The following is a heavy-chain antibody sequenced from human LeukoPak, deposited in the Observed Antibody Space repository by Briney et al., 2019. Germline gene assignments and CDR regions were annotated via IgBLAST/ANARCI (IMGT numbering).Heavy chain of an antibody. Sequence: GESLKISCEASGFNFNNYWVGWVRQMHGKGLEWMGIIYPGDYDTRYSPSFQGHVTISVEKSISTAYLQWRSLRASDTAMYFCAGHSFDTVDAFDVWGQGTIVTVSA. D-gene: IGHD2-2*02. CDR3: AGHSFDTVDAFDV. V-gene: IGHV5-51*01. CDR1: GFNFNNYW. J-gene: IGHJ3*01. CDR2: IYPGDYDT.